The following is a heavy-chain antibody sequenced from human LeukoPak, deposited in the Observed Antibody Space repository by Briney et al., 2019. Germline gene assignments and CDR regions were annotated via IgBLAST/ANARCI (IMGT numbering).Heavy chain of an antibody. CDR1: GYTFTGYY. D-gene: IGHD3-16*01. V-gene: IGHV1-2*04. CDR2: INPNSGGT. J-gene: IGHJ4*02. CDR3: ARGEYSNGYPYRLDS. Sequence: ASVKVSCKASGYTFTGYYMHWVRQAPGQGLEWMGWINPNSGGTNYAQKLQGWVTMTRDTSISTAYMELSRLRSDDTAVYYCARGEYSNGYPYRLDSWGQGTLVTVSS.